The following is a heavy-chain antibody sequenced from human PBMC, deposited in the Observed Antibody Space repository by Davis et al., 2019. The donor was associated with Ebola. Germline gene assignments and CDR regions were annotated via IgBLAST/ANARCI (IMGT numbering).Heavy chain of an antibody. J-gene: IGHJ4*02. CDR2: IIPILGIA. Sequence: SVKVSCKASGGTFSSYAISWVRQAPGQGLEWMGRIIPILGIANYAQKFQGRVTITADKSTSTAYMELSSLRSEDTAVYYCARARGWEPFDYWGQGTLVTVSS. V-gene: IGHV1-69*04. D-gene: IGHD1-26*01. CDR1: GGTFSSYA. CDR3: ARARGWEPFDY.